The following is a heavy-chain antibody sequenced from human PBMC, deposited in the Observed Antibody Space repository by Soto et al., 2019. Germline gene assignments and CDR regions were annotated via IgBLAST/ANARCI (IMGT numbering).Heavy chain of an antibody. CDR1: GISLSTSGVG. V-gene: IGHV2-5*02. CDR3: AHRRGAARYDNRFDP. CDR2: IYWDDDK. D-gene: IGHD3-3*01. J-gene: IGHJ5*02. Sequence: QITLKESGPTLVKPTETLTLTCTFSGISLSTSGVGVGWIRQPPGKALEWLALIYWDDDKRYSPSLKSRLTITKDTAKNQVVLTMPTMDPVDTATYYCAHRRGAARYDNRFDPWGQGTLVTVSS.